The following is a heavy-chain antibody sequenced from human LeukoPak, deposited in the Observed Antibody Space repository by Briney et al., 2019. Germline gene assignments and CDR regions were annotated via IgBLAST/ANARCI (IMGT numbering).Heavy chain of an antibody. CDR3: ARGTYYYGSGSYRAPHYYYGMDV. V-gene: IGHV4-4*07. CDR1: AGSISSYY. CDR2: IYTSGST. D-gene: IGHD3-10*01. J-gene: IGHJ6*02. Sequence: SETLSLTCTVSAGSISSYYWSWIRQPAGKGLEWIGRIYTSGSTNYNPSLKSRVTMSVDTSKNQFSLKLSSVTAADTAVYYCARGTYYYGSGSYRAPHYYYGMDVWGQGTTVTVSS.